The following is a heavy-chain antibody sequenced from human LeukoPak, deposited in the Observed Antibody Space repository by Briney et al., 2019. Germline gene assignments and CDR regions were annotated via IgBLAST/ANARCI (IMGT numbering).Heavy chain of an antibody. J-gene: IGHJ4*02. D-gene: IGHD3-22*01. Sequence: PSETLSLTCTVSGGSISSYYWSWIRQPPGKGLEWIGHIYTSGSTNYNPPLKSRVTISVDTSKNQFSLKLSSVTAADTAVYYCARSGNYYDSSGYNYWGQGTLVTVSS. CDR3: ARSGNYYDSSGYNY. CDR2: IYTSGST. V-gene: IGHV4-59*01. CDR1: GGSISSYY.